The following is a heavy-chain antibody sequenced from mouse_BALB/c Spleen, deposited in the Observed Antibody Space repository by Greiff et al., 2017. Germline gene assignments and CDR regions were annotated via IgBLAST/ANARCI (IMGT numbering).Heavy chain of an antibody. CDR2: IDPANGNT. CDR3: ARDGYGSSYGAY. CDR1: GFNIKDTY. V-gene: IGHV14-3*02. D-gene: IGHD1-1*01. J-gene: IGHJ3*01. Sequence: VQLQQSGAELVKPGASVKLSCTASGFNIKDTYMHWVKQRPEQGLEWIGRIDPANGNTKYDPKFQGKATITADTSSNTAYLQLSSLTSEDTAVYYCARDGYGSSYGAYWGQGTLVTVSA.